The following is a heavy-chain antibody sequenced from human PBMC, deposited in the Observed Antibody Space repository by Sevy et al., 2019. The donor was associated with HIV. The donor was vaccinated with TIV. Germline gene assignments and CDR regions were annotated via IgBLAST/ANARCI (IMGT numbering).Heavy chain of an antibody. Sequence: GESLKISCKGSGYSFNNYWVGWVRQMTGKGLESMGIIYPGDSDIRHSPSFQGQVTSSADKSISTAYLQWSSLKASDTAMYYCARHLDISDSNGYYQSWFDPWGQGTLVTVSS. CDR3: ARHLDISDSNGYYQSWFDP. J-gene: IGHJ5*02. CDR2: IYPGDSDI. V-gene: IGHV5-51*01. CDR1: GYSFNNYW. D-gene: IGHD3-22*01.